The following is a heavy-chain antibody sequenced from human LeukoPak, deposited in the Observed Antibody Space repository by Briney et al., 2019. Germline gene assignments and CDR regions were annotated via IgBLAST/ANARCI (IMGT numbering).Heavy chain of an antibody. Sequence: GGSLRLSCVASGFTFSSYWMHWVRQAPGKGLVWVSRINSGGSDTTYADSVKGRFTISRDSAKNTLYLQMNSLEPEDTAVYYCAREDYSNYYFDYWGQGTLVTVSS. V-gene: IGHV3-74*01. CDR1: GFTFSSYW. D-gene: IGHD4-11*01. CDR2: INSGGSDT. J-gene: IGHJ4*02. CDR3: AREDYSNYYFDY.